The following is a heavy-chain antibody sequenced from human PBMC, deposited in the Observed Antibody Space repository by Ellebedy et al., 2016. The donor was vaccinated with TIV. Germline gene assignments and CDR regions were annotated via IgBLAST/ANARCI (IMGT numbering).Heavy chain of an antibody. D-gene: IGHD2/OR15-2a*01. CDR1: GFTFSSYA. CDR3: ASYRYHEYLGKTIFVY. V-gene: IGHV3-23*01. Sequence: PGGSLRLSCAASGFTFSSYAMSWVRLAPGQGLEWVLGISGSAVSTAYAHSVNGRFTISRDNSKNTLDLQMNCLRAEDTAVYYCASYRYHEYLGKTIFVYWGQGTLVTVAS. J-gene: IGHJ4*02. CDR2: ISGSAVST.